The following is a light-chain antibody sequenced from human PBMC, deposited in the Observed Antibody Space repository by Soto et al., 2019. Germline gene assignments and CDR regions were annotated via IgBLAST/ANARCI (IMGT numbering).Light chain of an antibody. CDR3: QQYGSSPIT. CDR2: WSS. J-gene: IGKJ1*01. V-gene: IGKV4-1*01. CDR1: QSVLYSSNNKNY. Sequence: DIVMTHSPDSLAVSLGERATINCKSSQSVLYSSNNKNYLAWYQQKPGQPPKLLIYWSSTRESGVPDRSSGSGSGTDFTLTISRLEPEDFAVYYCQQYGSSPITFGQGTKVDIK.